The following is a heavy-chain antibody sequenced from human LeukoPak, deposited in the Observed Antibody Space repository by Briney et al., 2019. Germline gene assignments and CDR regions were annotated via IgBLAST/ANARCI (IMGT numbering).Heavy chain of an antibody. CDR2: IYYSGST. CDR1: GGSISSGGYS. CDR3: ARDHYYDSSGYSNWFDP. Sequence: SQTLSLTCAVSGGSISSGGYSWSWIRQPPGKGLEWIGYIYYSGSTYYNPSLKSRVTISVDTSKNQFSLKLSSVTAADTAVYYCARDHYYDSSGYSNWFDPWGQGTLVTVSS. J-gene: IGHJ5*02. V-gene: IGHV4-30-4*07. D-gene: IGHD3-22*01.